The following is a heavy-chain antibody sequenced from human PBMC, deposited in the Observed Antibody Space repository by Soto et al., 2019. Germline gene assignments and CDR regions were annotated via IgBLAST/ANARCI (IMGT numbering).Heavy chain of an antibody. V-gene: IGHV4-34*01. D-gene: IGHD3-3*01. CDR1: GGSFSGYY. Sequence: SETLSLTCAVYGGSFSGYYWSWIRQPPGKGLEWIGEINHSGSTNYNPSLKSRVTISLDTSKNQFSLKLSSVTAADTAVYYCAGYDFWSGYGMDVWGQGTTVTVSS. CDR3: AGYDFWSGYGMDV. J-gene: IGHJ6*02. CDR2: INHSGST.